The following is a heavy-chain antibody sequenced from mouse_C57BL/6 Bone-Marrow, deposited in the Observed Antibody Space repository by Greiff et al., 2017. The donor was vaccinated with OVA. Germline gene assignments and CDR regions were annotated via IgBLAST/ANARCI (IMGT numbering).Heavy chain of an antibody. D-gene: IGHD1-1*01. J-gene: IGHJ4*01. V-gene: IGHV1-50*01. CDR2: IDPSDSYT. CDR3: ARYYYGSSYPDY. CDR1: GYTFTSYW. Sequence: VKLQQPGAELVKPGASVKLSCKASGYTFTSYWMQWVKQRPGQGLEWIGEIDPSDSYTNYNQKFKGKATLTVDTSSSTAYMQLSSLTSEDSAVYYCARYYYGSSYPDYWGQGTSVTVSS.